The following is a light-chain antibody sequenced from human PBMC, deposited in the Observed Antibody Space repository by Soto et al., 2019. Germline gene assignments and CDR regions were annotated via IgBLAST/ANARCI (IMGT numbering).Light chain of an antibody. Sequence: EIVLTQSPGTLSLSPGERATLFCRASQSVTSSSIAWHQQKPGQAPRLLIYDASNRASGIPARFSGSGSGTDFTLTISSLEPEDFAVYYCQQRSNWRALTFGGGTKVDIK. J-gene: IGKJ4*01. CDR1: QSVTSSS. V-gene: IGKV3D-20*02. CDR2: DAS. CDR3: QQRSNWRALT.